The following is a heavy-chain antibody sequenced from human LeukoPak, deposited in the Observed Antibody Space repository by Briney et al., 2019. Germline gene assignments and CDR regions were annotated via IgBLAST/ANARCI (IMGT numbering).Heavy chain of an antibody. CDR2: INGDGSST. D-gene: IGHD3-10*01. V-gene: IGHV3-74*03. CDR1: GFTFSAYW. CDR3: ARGPYYGSGSYGADY. J-gene: IGHJ4*02. Sequence: GGSLRLSCAASGFTFSAYWMHRVRQAPGKGLVWVSRINGDGSSTTYEDSVKGRFTISRDNAKNTVYLQMNSLRADDTAVYYCARGPYYGSGSYGADYWGQGTLVTVSS.